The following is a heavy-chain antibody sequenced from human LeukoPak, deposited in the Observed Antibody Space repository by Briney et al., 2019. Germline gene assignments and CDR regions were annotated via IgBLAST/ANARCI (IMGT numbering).Heavy chain of an antibody. CDR3: AKLSRQNVLLWFGELDY. CDR2: IPGSRGST. V-gene: IGHV3-23*01. D-gene: IGHD3-10*01. J-gene: IGHJ4*02. Sequence: GRSQRLSCASSGFTFTTYAMSWVRQARGKGLEWGSAIPGSRGSTYYADSGKGRFTISRDNSKNTLYLQMNSLRAEDMAVYYCAKLSRQNVLLWFGELDYWGQGTLVTVSS. CDR1: GFTFTTYA.